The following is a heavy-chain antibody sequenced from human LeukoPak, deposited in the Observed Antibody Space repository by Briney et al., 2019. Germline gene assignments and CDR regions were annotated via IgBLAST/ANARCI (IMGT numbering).Heavy chain of an antibody. Sequence: PGGSLRLSCAASGFTFSSYAMSWVRQAPGKGLEWVSGISGSGGSTYYADSVKGRFTISRDNFKNTLYLQMNSLRGEDTAVYYCAKTASDSPSWYFDYWGQETLVTVSS. D-gene: IGHD6-13*01. J-gene: IGHJ4*02. CDR3: AKTASDSPSWYFDY. CDR1: GFTFSSYA. V-gene: IGHV3-23*01. CDR2: ISGSGGST.